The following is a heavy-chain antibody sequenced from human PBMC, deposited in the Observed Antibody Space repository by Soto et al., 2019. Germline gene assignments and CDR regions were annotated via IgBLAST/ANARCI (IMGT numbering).Heavy chain of an antibody. J-gene: IGHJ6*02. CDR2: ISYDGSNK. D-gene: IGHD5-18*01. CDR1: GFTFSSYA. Sequence: GGSLRLSCAASGFTFSSYAMHWVRQAPGKGLEWVAVISYDGSNKYYADSVKGRFTISRDNSKNTLYLQMNSLRAEDTAVYYCARDQLDTAMAYYGMDVWGQGTTVTVSS. V-gene: IGHV3-30-3*01. CDR3: ARDQLDTAMAYYGMDV.